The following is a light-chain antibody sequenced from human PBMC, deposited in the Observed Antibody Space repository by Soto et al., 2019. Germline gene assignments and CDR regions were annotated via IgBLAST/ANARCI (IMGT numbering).Light chain of an antibody. J-gene: IGLJ1*01. V-gene: IGLV2-14*01. CDR2: EVS. CDR3: CSFTSITTYV. Sequence: SALTQPASVSGSLGQSITISCTGASSDVGAYNYVSWYQQQPGKAPKLMISEVSNRPSGVSNRFSGSKSGNTASLIISGLQAEDEADYYCCSFTSITTYVFGNGTKDTV. CDR1: SSDVGAYNY.